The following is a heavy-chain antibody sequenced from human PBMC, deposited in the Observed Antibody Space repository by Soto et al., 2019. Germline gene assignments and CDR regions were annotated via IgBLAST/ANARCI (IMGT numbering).Heavy chain of an antibody. D-gene: IGHD3-22*01. CDR3: ARDRITTRGDAFDL. Sequence: QVQLVQSGAEVRKPGCSVKVSCKAPGGTFSTYIISWVRQAPGQGLEWMGRIIPIPDITNYAQKFQGRVTVTADRSTSTAYMELTSLKSEDTAVYYCARDRITTRGDAFDLWGQGTMVTVSS. V-gene: IGHV1-69*08. CDR1: GGTFSTYI. CDR2: IIPIPDIT. J-gene: IGHJ3*01.